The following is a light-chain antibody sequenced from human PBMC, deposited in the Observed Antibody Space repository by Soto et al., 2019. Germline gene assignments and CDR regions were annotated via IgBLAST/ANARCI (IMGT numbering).Light chain of an antibody. CDR1: QSVSSN. CDR3: QHYVTSLTT. J-gene: IGKJ1*01. V-gene: IGKV3-20*01. CDR2: GAS. Sequence: EIVMTQSPATLSVSPGERATHSCRASQSVSSNLAWYQQKPGQAPRILIFGASGRATGIPDRFIGSGSGTDFTLTISRLEPEDFAVYYCQHYVTSLTTFGQGTKVDIK.